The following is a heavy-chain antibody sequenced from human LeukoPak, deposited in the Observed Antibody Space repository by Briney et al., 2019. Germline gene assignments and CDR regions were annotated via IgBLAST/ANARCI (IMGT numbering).Heavy chain of an antibody. CDR3: AKPVRGVMREIDY. J-gene: IGHJ4*02. V-gene: IGHV3-30*02. CDR1: GFTLSSYG. Sequence: GGSLRLSCAASGFTLSSYGMHWVRQAPGKGLEWVAFIRYDGSNKYYADSVKGRFTISRDNSKNTLYLQMNSLRAEDTAVYYCAKPVRGVMREIDYWGQGTLVTVSS. D-gene: IGHD3-10*01. CDR2: IRYDGSNK.